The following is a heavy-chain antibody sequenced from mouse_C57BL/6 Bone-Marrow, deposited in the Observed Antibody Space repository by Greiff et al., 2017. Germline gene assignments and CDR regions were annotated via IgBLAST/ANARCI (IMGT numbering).Heavy chain of an antibody. V-gene: IGHV1-50*01. CDR1: GYTFTSYW. CDR2: IDPSDSYT. CDR3: ASYYYGSSPAWFAY. J-gene: IGHJ3*01. D-gene: IGHD1-1*01. Sequence: QVQLQQPGAELVKPGASVKLSCKASGYTFTSYWMQWVKQRPGQGLEWIEEIDPSDSYTNYNQKFKGKATLTVDTSSSTAYMQLSSLTSEDSAVYYCASYYYGSSPAWFAYWGQGTLVTVSA.